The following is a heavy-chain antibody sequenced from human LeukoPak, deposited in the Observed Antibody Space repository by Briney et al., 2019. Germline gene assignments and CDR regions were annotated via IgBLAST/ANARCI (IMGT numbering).Heavy chain of an antibody. D-gene: IGHD3-9*01. V-gene: IGHV3-21*04. CDR1: GFTFSSYS. CDR3: ARLKIDGTHFDY. Sequence: GGSLRLSCAASGFTFSSYSMNWVRQAPGKGLEWVSSISSSSSYIYYADSVKGRFTISGDSSKNTLYLQMNSLRAEDTAVYYCARLKIDGTHFDYWGQGTLVTVSS. CDR2: ISSSSSYI. J-gene: IGHJ4*02.